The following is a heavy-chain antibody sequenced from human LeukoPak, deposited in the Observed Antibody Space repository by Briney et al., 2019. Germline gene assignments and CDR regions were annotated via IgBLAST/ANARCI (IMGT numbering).Heavy chain of an antibody. CDR3: ARGRTGYHPLH. J-gene: IGHJ4*02. V-gene: IGHV4-34*01. CDR2: INHSGST. CDR1: GGSFSGYY. Sequence: PSETLSLTCAVYGGSFSGYYWSWIRQPPGKGLEWIGEINHSGSTNYNPSLKSRVTISVDTSKNQFSLKLSPVTAADTAVYYCARGRTGYHPLHWGQGTLVTVSS. D-gene: IGHD6-13*01.